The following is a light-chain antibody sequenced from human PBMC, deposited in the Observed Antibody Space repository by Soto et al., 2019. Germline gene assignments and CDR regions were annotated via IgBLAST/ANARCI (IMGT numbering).Light chain of an antibody. CDR3: QQYNSYSSGT. Sequence: DIQMTQSPSTLSASVGDRVTITCRASQSISTWLAWYQQKPGKAPNLLIYKASSLESGVPSRFSGSGSGTEFTLTFSSLQPDDFATYYCQQYNSYSSGTFGQGTKVEIK. CDR2: KAS. J-gene: IGKJ1*01. CDR1: QSISTW. V-gene: IGKV1-5*03.